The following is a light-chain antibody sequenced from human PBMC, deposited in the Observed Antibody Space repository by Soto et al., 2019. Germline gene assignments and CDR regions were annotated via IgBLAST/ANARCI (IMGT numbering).Light chain of an antibody. Sequence: ALAQPASVSGSPGQSITISCTGTSSDVGGYNYVSWYQQHPGKAPKLMIYEVSNRPSGVSNRFSGSKSGNTASLTISGLQAEDEADYYCSSFTSGSTLFGTGTKVTVL. CDR2: EVS. CDR3: SSFTSGSTL. J-gene: IGLJ1*01. V-gene: IGLV2-14*01. CDR1: SSDVGGYNY.